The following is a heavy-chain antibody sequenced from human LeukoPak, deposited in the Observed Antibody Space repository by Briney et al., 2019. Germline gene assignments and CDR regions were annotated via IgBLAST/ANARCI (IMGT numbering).Heavy chain of an antibody. CDR1: GGTFSSYA. J-gene: IGHJ4*02. Sequence: SVKVSCKASGGTFSSYAISWVRQAPGQGLEWMGRIIPIFGTANYAQKFQGRVTITADKSTSTAYMELSSLRSEDTAVYYCARVPPGYYDSSGYYDYWGQGTLVTVSS. CDR2: IIPIFGTA. D-gene: IGHD3-22*01. CDR3: ARVPPGYYDSSGYYDY. V-gene: IGHV1-69*06.